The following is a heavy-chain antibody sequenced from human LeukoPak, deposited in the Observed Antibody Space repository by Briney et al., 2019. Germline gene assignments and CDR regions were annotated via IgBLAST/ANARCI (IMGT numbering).Heavy chain of an antibody. CDR3: ATHYGSGNSYPFDY. CDR2: INPNSGGT. D-gene: IGHD3-10*01. J-gene: IGHJ4*02. Sequence: ASVKVSCMASGYTFTGFYMHWVRQAPGQGLEWMGWINPNSGGTYFAQKFQGRVTMTRDTSISTAYMELSRPRSDDTAVYFCATHYGSGNSYPFDYWGQGTLVTVSS. CDR1: GYTFTGFY. V-gene: IGHV1-2*02.